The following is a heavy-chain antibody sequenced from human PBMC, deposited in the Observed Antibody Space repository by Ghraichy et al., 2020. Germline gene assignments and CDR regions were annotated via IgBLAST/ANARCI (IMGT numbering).Heavy chain of an antibody. CDR2: ISSSSSYI. V-gene: IGHV3-21*01. J-gene: IGHJ3*01. CDR3: ARELGILTSAYDL. D-gene: IGHD4/OR15-4a*01. Sequence: GGSLRLSCAASGFTFSSYSMNWVRQAPGKGLEWVSSISSSSSYINYADSVKGRFTISRDNAKNSLYLQMNSLRAEDTAVYYCARELGILTSAYDLWGQGKVVTVSS. CDR1: GFTFSSYS.